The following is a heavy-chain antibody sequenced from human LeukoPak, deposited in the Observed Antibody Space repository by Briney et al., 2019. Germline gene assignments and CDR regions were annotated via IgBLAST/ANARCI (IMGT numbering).Heavy chain of an antibody. J-gene: IGHJ4*02. D-gene: IGHD7-27*01. CDR3: ARDPGANYFDY. CDR2: INLNNGGT. CDR1: GYTFTNYY. V-gene: IGHV1-2*02. Sequence: ASVKVSCKASGYTFTNYYIHWVRQAPGQGLEWMGWINLNNGGTNYAQKFQGRVTMAGDPSISTAYMELSRLRSDDTAMFYCARDPGANYFDYWGQGTLVTVSS.